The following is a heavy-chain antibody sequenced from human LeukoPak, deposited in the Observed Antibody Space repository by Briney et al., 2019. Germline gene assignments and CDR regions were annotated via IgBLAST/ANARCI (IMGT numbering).Heavy chain of an antibody. CDR2: ISYDGNNK. J-gene: IGHJ4*02. V-gene: IGHV3-30*18. CDR1: GFTFSSFV. Sequence: GGSLRLSCAASGFTFSSFVMHWVRQAPGKGLEWVAVISYDGNNKYFADSVKGRFTISRDNSKNTLYLQMNSLRAEDTAVYYCAKDVEMATIFSSFDYWGQGTLVTVSS. D-gene: IGHD5-24*01. CDR3: AKDVEMATIFSSFDY.